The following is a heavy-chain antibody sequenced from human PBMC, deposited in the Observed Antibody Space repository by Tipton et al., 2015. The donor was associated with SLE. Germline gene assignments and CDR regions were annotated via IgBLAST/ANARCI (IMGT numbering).Heavy chain of an antibody. J-gene: IGHJ4*02. CDR1: GFTFSSYS. V-gene: IGHV3-21*01. Sequence: SLRLSCAASGFTFSSYSLNWVRQAPGKGLEWVSSISSSSSYIYYADSVKGRFTISRDNAKNSLYLQMNSLRAEDTAVYYCARDAGYSYGYGLDYWGQGTLVTVSS. D-gene: IGHD5-18*01. CDR3: ARDAGYSYGYGLDY. CDR2: ISSSSSYI.